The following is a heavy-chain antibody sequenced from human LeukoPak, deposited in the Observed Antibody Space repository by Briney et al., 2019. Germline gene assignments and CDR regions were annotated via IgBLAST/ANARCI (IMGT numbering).Heavy chain of an antibody. J-gene: IGHJ4*02. V-gene: IGHV4-59*08. CDR1: GGSISSDY. CDR2: IYYSGST. Sequence: PSETLSLTCTVSGGSISSDYWNWIRQPPGKGLEWIGYIYYSGSTFYNPSLKSRVTISVDSSKNQFSLQLSSVTAADTAVYYCARQGYSRGYFSLDYWGQGTLVTVSS. CDR3: ARQGYSRGYFSLDY. D-gene: IGHD2-15*01.